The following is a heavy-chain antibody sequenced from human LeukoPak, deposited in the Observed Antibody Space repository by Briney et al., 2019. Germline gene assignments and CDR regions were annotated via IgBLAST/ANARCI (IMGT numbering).Heavy chain of an antibody. D-gene: IGHD4-11*01. CDR2: ISAYNGNT. Sequence: ASVNVSCKASGYTFTSYGISWVRQAPGQGLEWMGWISAYNGNTNYAQTLQGRVTMTTDTSTSTAYMELRSLRSNDTAVYYCARDADYSNYEGWFDPWGQGTLVTVSS. J-gene: IGHJ5*02. CDR1: GYTFTSYG. CDR3: ARDADYSNYEGWFDP. V-gene: IGHV1-18*01.